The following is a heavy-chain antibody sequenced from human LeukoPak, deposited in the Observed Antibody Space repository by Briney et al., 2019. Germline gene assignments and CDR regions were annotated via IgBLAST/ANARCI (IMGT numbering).Heavy chain of an antibody. CDR3: ARDSSTWWFDY. V-gene: IGHV4-31*03. Sequence: SETLSLTCTVSGASISSGAYYWSWIRQHLGKGLECIGYIYYSGSTYYNPSLKSRVTISVDTSKNQFSLNLRSVTAADTAVYYCARDSSTWWFDYWGQGTLVTVSS. D-gene: IGHD6-13*01. J-gene: IGHJ4*02. CDR2: IYYSGST. CDR1: GASISSGAYY.